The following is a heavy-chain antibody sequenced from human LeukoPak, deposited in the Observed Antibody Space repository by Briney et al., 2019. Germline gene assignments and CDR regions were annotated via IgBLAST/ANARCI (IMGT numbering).Heavy chain of an antibody. CDR2: INHSGST. D-gene: IGHD3-22*01. CDR3: ARGGSQTQYYYDSSGYYKRPGRPFDY. CDR1: GGSFSGYY. J-gene: IGHJ4*02. V-gene: IGHV4-34*01. Sequence: PSETLSLTCAVYGGSFSGYYCSWIRQPPGKGLEWIGEINHSGSTNYNPSLKSRVTISVDTSKNQFSLKLSSVTAADTAVYYCARGGSQTQYYYDSSGYYKRPGRPFDYWGQGTLVTVSS.